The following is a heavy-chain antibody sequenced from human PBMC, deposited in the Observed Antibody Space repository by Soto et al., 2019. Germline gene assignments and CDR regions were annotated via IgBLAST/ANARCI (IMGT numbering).Heavy chain of an antibody. V-gene: IGHV4-61*01. D-gene: IGHD2-21*02. J-gene: IGHJ4*02. CDR3: ARTNNRGAWSAWY. CDR1: GDSVTGGSYY. CDR2: IYFSGTT. Sequence: SETLSLTCTVSGDSVTGGSYYWSWIRQPPGKGLEYIGYIYFSGTTNYNPALESRVTISLDTSKNQFSLRLTSVTPADTALYYCARTNNRGAWSAWYWGQGTPVTVS.